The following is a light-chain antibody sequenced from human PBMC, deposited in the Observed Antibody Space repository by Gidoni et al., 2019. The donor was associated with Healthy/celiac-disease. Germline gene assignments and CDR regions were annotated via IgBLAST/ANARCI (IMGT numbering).Light chain of an antibody. CDR3: QQYNNWPPGT. Sequence: VMTQSPATLSVSPGESATLSCRASQSVSSNLAWYQQKPGQAPRLLIYGAYTRATGIPARFSGSGSGTEFTLTISRLQYEDFAVYYCQQYNNWPPGTFGGGTKVEIK. CDR2: GAY. V-gene: IGKV3-15*01. J-gene: IGKJ4*01. CDR1: QSVSSN.